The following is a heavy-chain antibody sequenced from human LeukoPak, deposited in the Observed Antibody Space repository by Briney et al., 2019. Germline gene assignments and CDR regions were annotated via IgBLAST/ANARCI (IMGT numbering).Heavy chain of an antibody. D-gene: IGHD6-13*01. CDR3: ARFPEGSWRTNY. CDR2: ISSSSSYI. Sequence: GGSLRLSCAASGFTFSSYSMNWVRQAPGKGLEWGSSISSSSSYIYYADSVKGRFTISRDNAKNSLYLQMNSLRAEDTAMYYCARFPEGSWRTNYWGQGTLVTVSS. CDR1: GFTFSSYS. V-gene: IGHV3-21*04. J-gene: IGHJ4*02.